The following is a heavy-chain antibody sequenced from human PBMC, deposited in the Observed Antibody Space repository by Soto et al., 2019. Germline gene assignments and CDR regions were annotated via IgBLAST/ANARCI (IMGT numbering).Heavy chain of an antibody. Sequence: ASVKVSCKASGYTFTSYYMHWVRQAPGQGLEWMGIINPSGGSTSYAQKFQGRVTMTRDTSTSTVYMELSSLRSEDTAVYYCAGDGRVGYYYDSSGYYYFDYWGQGTLVTVSS. CDR3: AGDGRVGYYYDSSGYYYFDY. D-gene: IGHD3-22*01. J-gene: IGHJ4*02. V-gene: IGHV1-46*01. CDR2: INPSGGST. CDR1: GYTFTSYY.